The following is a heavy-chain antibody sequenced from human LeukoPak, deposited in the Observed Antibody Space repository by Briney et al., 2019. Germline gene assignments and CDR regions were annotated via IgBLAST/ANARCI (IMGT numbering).Heavy chain of an antibody. Sequence: PSETLSLTCTVSGGSISSSSYYWGWIRRPPGKGLEWSGSIYYSGSTNYNPSLKSRVTISVDTSKNQFSLKLSSVTAADTAVYYCAASIVATIFEHGYYYYYGMDVWGQGTTVTVSS. CDR1: GGSISSSSYY. J-gene: IGHJ6*02. CDR3: AASIVATIFEHGYYYYYGMDV. CDR2: IYYSGST. D-gene: IGHD5-12*01. V-gene: IGHV4-39*07.